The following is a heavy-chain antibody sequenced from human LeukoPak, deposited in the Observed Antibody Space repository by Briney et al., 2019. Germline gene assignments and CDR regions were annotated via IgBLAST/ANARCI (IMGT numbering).Heavy chain of an antibody. J-gene: IGHJ4*02. CDR1: GGSISSSCYW. CDR2: IYYSGRT. Sequence: PSETLSLTCTVAGGSISSSCYWWGWIREPAVKGLEWIGSIYYSGRTYSNPPHKRRVTISVDTSKTQYSLKLSSVSAAATAVYYSARQAVIVPYDYWGQGKLVTVSS. V-gene: IGHV4-39*01. CDR3: ARQAVIVPYDY. D-gene: IGHD3-16*02.